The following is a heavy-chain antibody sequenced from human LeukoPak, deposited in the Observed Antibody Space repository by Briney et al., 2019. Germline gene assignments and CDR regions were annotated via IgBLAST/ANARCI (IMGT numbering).Heavy chain of an antibody. CDR1: GFTFSSYA. Sequence: GGSLRLSCAASGFTFSSYAMTWVRQAPGKGLEWVSTISGSGDSTYYADSVKGRFTISRDNSKNTLYLQMNSLRAEDTAVYYCAKGVAAAGTGRDFDYWGQGTLVTGSS. D-gene: IGHD6-13*01. CDR3: AKGVAAAGTGRDFDY. CDR2: ISGSGDST. V-gene: IGHV3-23*01. J-gene: IGHJ4*02.